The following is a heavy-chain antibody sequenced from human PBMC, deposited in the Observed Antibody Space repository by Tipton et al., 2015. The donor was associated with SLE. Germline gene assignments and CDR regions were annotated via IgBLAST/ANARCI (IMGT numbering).Heavy chain of an antibody. Sequence: TLSLTCTVSGGSISGYYWSWIRQPPGKGLEWIGSFSHSRNTYYNPSLKSRVTMSIDTSKNQVFLRLSSMTAADTAVYYCARHDYDDNGYYMHYFDYWGQGTLVTVSS. J-gene: IGHJ4*02. CDR3: ARHDYDDNGYYMHYFDY. D-gene: IGHD3-22*01. CDR1: GGSISGYY. V-gene: IGHV4-38-2*02. CDR2: FSHSRNT.